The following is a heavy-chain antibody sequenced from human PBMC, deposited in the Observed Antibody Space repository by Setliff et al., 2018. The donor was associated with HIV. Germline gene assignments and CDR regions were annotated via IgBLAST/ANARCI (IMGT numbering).Heavy chain of an antibody. CDR1: GFTFSSYG. Sequence: GSLRLSCAASGFTFSSYGMHWVRQAPGKGLEWVAVIWYDGNNKYYTDSVKGRFTISRDNSKNTLYLQMNSLRAGDTAVYYCLRGGSFGDIPNCWGQGTLVTVSS. J-gene: IGHJ4*02. CDR2: IWYDGNNK. D-gene: IGHD4-17*01. CDR3: LRGGSFGDIPNC. V-gene: IGHV3-33*01.